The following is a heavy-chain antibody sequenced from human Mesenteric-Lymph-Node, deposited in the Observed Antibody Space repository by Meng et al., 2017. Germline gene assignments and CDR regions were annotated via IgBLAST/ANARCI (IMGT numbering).Heavy chain of an antibody. CDR1: GGTFSSYA. V-gene: IGHV1-69*06. CDR2: IIPIFGTA. CDR3: AKDDIVVVPADYYYGMDV. J-gene: IGHJ6*02. Sequence: SVKVSCKASGGTFSSYAISWVRQAPGQGLEWMGGIIPIFGTANYAQKFQGRVTITADKSTSTAYMELSSLRSEDTAVYYCAKDDIVVVPADYYYGMDVWGQGTTVTVSS. D-gene: IGHD2-2*01.